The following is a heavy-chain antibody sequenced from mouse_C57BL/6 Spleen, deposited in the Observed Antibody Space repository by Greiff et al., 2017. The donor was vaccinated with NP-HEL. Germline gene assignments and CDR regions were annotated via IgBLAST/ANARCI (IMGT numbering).Heavy chain of an antibody. J-gene: IGHJ1*03. CDR1: GYTFTNYW. V-gene: IGHV1-63*01. CDR3: AREGGLRRYFEV. Sequence: QVQLQQSGAELVRPGPSVKMSCKASGYTFTNYWIGWAKQRPGHGLEWIGDIYPGGGYTNYNEKFKGKATLTADKSSSTAYMQFSSLTSEDSAIYYCAREGGLRRYFEVWGTGTTVTVSS. CDR2: IYPGGGYT. D-gene: IGHD2-4*01.